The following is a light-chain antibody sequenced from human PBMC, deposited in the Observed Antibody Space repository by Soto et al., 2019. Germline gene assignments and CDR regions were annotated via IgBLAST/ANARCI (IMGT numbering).Light chain of an antibody. V-gene: IGLV1-47*02. CDR3: AAWDDSLSGYVV. CDR2: SNN. CDR1: SSNIGSNY. Sequence: QSVLTQPPSASGTPGQRVTISCSGSSSNIGSNYVYWYQQLPGTAPKLLIYSNNQRPSGVPDRFSGSKSGTSASLAISGLRSEDQADYYCAAWDDSLSGYVVFGGGTKLPVL. J-gene: IGLJ2*01.